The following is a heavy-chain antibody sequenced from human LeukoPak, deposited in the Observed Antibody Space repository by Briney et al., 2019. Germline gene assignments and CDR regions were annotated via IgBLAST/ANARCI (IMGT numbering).Heavy chain of an antibody. V-gene: IGHV1-2*02. J-gene: IGHJ4*02. CDR2: INPNSGGT. CDR3: ARDSGEQGWGSYLIAY. Sequence: ASVTVSCQDSGYTFTGYYMHWVRQAPAQGREGVGWINPNSGGTNNAQKFQGRVTMTRDTSISTAYMEPSRLRSDDTAVYYCARDSGEQGWGSYLIAYWGQGTLVTVSS. CDR1: GYTFTGYY. D-gene: IGHD3-16*02.